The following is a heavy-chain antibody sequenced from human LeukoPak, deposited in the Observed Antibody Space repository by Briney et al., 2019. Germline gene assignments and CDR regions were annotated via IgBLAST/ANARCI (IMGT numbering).Heavy chain of an antibody. V-gene: IGHV1-69*04. D-gene: IGHD2-2*01. Sequence: GASVKISCKASGGTFVPSVVTWVREAPGLGLVWMGRIIPLLVKTHSAQKIQETVTLTADTSPGAAYTELSRLRADETGVYFCARRLFGGFAAAPFDHCGQGTLVTVSP. CDR2: IIPLLVKT. CDR1: GGTFVPSV. CDR3: ARRLFGGFAAAPFDH. J-gene: IGHJ4*02.